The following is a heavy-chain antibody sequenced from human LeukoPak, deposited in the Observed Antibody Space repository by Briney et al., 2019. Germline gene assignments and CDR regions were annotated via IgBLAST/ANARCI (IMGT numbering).Heavy chain of an antibody. J-gene: IGHJ4*02. CDR2: IHSGGNT. CDR1: GFTVSSSY. V-gene: IGHV3-53*01. Sequence: GGSLRLSCAAPGFTVSSSYMTWVRQAPGKGLEWVSVIHSGGNTYYADSVKGRFTISRDNSKNTVYLQMNSLRAENTAVYYCTRDLNSGGSCWGQGTLVTVSS. CDR3: TRDLNSGGSC. D-gene: IGHD2-15*01.